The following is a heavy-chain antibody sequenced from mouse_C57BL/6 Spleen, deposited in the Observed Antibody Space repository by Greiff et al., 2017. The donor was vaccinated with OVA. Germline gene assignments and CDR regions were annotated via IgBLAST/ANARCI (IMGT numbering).Heavy chain of an antibody. Sequence: ELKLVESGPELVKPGASVKISCKASGYSFTGYYMNWVKQSPEKSLEWIGEINPSTGGTTYNQKFKAKATLTVDKSSSTAYMQLKSLTSEDSAVYYCARSYGSSHWGQGTLVTVSA. CDR3: ARSYGSSH. CDR1: GYSFTGYY. D-gene: IGHD1-1*01. J-gene: IGHJ3*01. V-gene: IGHV1-42*01. CDR2: INPSTGGT.